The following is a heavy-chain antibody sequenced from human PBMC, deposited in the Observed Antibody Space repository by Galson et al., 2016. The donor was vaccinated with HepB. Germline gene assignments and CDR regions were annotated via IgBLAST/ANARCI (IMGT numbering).Heavy chain of an antibody. CDR3: AGDGTLSGSYYHFYGMDV. CDR2: ISTYIGHT. V-gene: IGHV1-18*01. Sequence: SVKVSCKASGYSFLSYGISWVRQARGQGLEWLGWISTYIGHTNYEQQFHGSVTLTADISTSTSQMELRGLRSDDTAVYYCAGDGTLSGSYYHFYGMDVWGQGTTVTVSS. CDR1: GYSFLSYG. D-gene: IGHD1-26*01. J-gene: IGHJ6*02.